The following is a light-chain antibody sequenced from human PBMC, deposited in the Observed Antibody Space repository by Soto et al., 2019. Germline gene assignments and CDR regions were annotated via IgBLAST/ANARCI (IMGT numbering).Light chain of an antibody. CDR1: STDVGGYNY. CDR3: GSYTSTDTPFV. V-gene: IGLV2-14*01. CDR2: EVS. J-gene: IGLJ1*01. Sequence: QSVLAQPSSVSGSPGQSLTISCTGTSTDVGGYNYVSWYQHHPGKGPKLIIYEVSNRPSGVSDRFSGSKSGNKASLIISNLEAEDESDYYCGSYTSTDTPFVFGTGTKVTVL.